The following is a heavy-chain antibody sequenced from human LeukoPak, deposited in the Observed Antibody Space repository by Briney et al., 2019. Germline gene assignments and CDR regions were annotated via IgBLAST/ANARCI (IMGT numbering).Heavy chain of an antibody. J-gene: IGHJ3*02. CDR1: GFTFSSYS. Sequence: GGSLRLSCAASGFTFSSYSMNWVRQAPGKRLEWVSSISSSSSYIYYADSVKGRFTISRDNAKNSLYLQMNSLRAEDTAVYYCASSLLTDAFDIWGQGTMVTVSS. D-gene: IGHD2/OR15-2a*01. CDR3: ASSLLTDAFDI. V-gene: IGHV3-21*01. CDR2: ISSSSSYI.